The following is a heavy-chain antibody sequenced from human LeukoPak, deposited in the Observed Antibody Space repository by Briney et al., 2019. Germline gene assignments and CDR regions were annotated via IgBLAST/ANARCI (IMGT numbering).Heavy chain of an antibody. J-gene: IGHJ4*02. Sequence: SETLSLTCTVSGYSISSDHYWGWIRQPPGKGLEWIGSFYHSGSTYYNPSLKSRVTISVDTSKNQFSLKLSSVTAADTAVYYCARGLTEWLRSGFDYWGQGTLVTVSS. CDR3: ARGLTEWLRSGFDY. D-gene: IGHD5-12*01. CDR1: GYSISSDHY. CDR2: FYHSGST. V-gene: IGHV4-38-2*02.